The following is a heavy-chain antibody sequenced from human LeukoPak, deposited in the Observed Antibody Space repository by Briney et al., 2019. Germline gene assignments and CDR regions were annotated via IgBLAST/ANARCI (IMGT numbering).Heavy chain of an antibody. J-gene: IGHJ4*02. V-gene: IGHV1-24*01. D-gene: IGHD3-3*01. CDR2: FDPEDGET. CDR1: GYTLTELS. CDR3: ATGLRFLEWFGYFDY. Sequence: ASVKVSCKVSGYTLTELSMHWVRQAPGKGLEWMGGFDPEDGETIYAQKFQGRVTMTEDTSTDTAYMELSRLRSEDTAVYYCATGLRFLEWFGYFDYWGQGTLVTVSS.